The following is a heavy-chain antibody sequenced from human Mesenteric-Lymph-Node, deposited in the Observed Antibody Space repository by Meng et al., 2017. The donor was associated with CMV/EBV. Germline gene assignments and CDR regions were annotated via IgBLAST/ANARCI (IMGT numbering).Heavy chain of an antibody. CDR2: ISSSSSYI. CDR1: GFTFSSYS. Sequence: GESLKISCAASGFTFSSYSMNWVRQAPGKGLEWVSSISSSSSYIYYADSVKGRFTISRDNAKNSLYLQMNSLRAEDTAVYYCASGVAAGDWGQGTLVTVSS. CDR3: ASGVAAGD. D-gene: IGHD2-15*01. V-gene: IGHV3-21*01. J-gene: IGHJ4*02.